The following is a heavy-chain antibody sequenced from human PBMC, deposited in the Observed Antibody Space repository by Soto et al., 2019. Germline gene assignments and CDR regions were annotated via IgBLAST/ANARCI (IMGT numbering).Heavy chain of an antibody. Sequence: GGALRLSCAASAVTFTGFGMHWVRQAPGKGLEWVAVIRFDGSNTYYADSVKGRFTISRDNPKNMLYLQMNSLRAEDTAIYYCARDGVGTTTHCGYFDYWGLGTLVTVS. D-gene: IGHD1-26*01. CDR2: IRFDGSNT. V-gene: IGHV3-33*01. J-gene: IGHJ4*02. CDR1: AVTFTGFG. CDR3: ARDGVGTTTHCGYFDY.